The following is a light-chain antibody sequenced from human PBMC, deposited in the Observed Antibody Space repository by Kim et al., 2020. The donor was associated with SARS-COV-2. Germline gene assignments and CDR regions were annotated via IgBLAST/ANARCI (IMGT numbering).Light chain of an antibody. CDR2: DAS. Sequence: ASVEDIVTITCRASQTIRTYLNWYQQKPGKAPKLLIYDASSLQGGVPSRFSGSGSGTDFTLTISSLQPEDFATYYCQHSYSTPYTFGQGTKLEI. CDR3: QHSYSTPYT. CDR1: QTIRTY. J-gene: IGKJ2*01. V-gene: IGKV1-39*01.